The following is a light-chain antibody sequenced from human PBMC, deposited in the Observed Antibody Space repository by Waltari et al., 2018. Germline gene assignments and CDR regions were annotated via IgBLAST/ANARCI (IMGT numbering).Light chain of an antibody. CDR1: QSVSGS. CDR2: DSS. Sequence: EIVLTQSPATLSLSPGESATLSCRASQSVSGSLAWYQQKPVQPPRLLIYDSSNRATGIPARFSGSGSGTEFTLTISSLTPEDFAVYFCQHRTNWVPGMYTFGQGTKLEIK. J-gene: IGKJ2*01. V-gene: IGKV3-11*01. CDR3: QHRTNWVPGMYT.